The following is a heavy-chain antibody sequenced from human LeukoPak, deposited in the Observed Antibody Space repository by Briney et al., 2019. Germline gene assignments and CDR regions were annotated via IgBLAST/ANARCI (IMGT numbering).Heavy chain of an antibody. CDR1: GDSINKYF. J-gene: IGHJ4*02. CDR3: ANRGPGTGWSFDY. Sequence: SETLSLTCTVSGDSINKYFWSWLRQSPGKGLEWIGNVHHSGSTNYNPSLKSRVTISVDTSKNQISMVLRSVTAADTAVYYCANRGPGTGWSFDYWGQGTLITVSP. CDR2: VHHSGST. D-gene: IGHD6-19*01. V-gene: IGHV4-4*08.